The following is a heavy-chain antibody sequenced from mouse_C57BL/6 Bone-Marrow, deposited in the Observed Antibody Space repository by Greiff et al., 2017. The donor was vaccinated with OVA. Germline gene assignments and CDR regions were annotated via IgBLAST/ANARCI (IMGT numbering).Heavy chain of an antibody. CDR3: ADIYYDYGGGVDD. J-gene: IGHJ2*01. CDR1: GFNINDYY. Sequence: EVQLQESGAELVKPGASVKLSCTASGFNINDYYMHWVKQRTEQGLEWIGKIDPEDGETNYAPKFQGKATITVDTSSNTAYLQLSSLTSEDTAVDYCADIYYDYGGGVDDWGQGTTLTVSS. D-gene: IGHD2-4*01. CDR2: IDPEDGET. V-gene: IGHV14-2*01.